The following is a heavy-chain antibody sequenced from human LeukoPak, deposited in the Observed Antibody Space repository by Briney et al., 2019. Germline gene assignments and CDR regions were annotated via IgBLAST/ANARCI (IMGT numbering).Heavy chain of an antibody. CDR3: ARRIWGSPQPVFDY. J-gene: IGHJ4*02. CDR2: ISSSGSTI. V-gene: IGHV3-48*01. CDR1: GFTFSSYS. D-gene: IGHD3-16*01. Sequence: HSGGSLRPSCAASGFTFSSYSMNWVRQAPGKGLEWVSYISSSGSTIYYADSVKGRFTISRDNAKNSLYLQMNSLRAEDTAVYYCARRIWGSPQPVFDYWGQGTLVTVSS.